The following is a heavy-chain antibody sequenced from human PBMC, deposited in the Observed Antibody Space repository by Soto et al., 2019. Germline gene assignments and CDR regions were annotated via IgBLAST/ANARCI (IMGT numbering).Heavy chain of an antibody. J-gene: IGHJ6*02. CDR1: GFTFSSYA. CDR2: ISYDGSNK. D-gene: IGHD4-4*01. V-gene: IGHV3-30*04. Sequence: GGSLRLSCAASGFTFSSYAMHWVRQAPGKGLEWVAVISYDGSNKYYADSVKGRFTISRDNSKNTLYLQMNSLRAEDTAVYYCASTVTTTPGVDYYYGMDVWGQGTTVTVSS. CDR3: ASTVTTTPGVDYYYGMDV.